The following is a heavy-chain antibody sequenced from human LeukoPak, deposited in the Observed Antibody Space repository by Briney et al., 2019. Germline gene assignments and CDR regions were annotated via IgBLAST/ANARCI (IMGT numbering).Heavy chain of an antibody. CDR3: ATNNDFGGGLDH. CDR1: GFTFSSYA. V-gene: IGHV3-23*01. J-gene: IGHJ4*02. D-gene: IGHD3-3*01. Sequence: GGSLRLSCAASGFTFSSYAMSWVRQAPGKGLEWVSAISGSGGSTYYADSVKGRFTISRDNSKNTLYLQMNSLRAEDTAVYYCATNNDFGGGLDHWGQGTLVTVSS. CDR2: ISGSGGST.